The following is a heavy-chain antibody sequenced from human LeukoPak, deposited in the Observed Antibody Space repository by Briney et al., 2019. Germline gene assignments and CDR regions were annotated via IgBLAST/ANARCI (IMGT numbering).Heavy chain of an antibody. D-gene: IGHD3-10*01. V-gene: IGHV3-23*01. CDR2: ISGSGGST. CDR1: GFTFSSYA. J-gene: IGHJ4*02. Sequence: PGGSLRLSCAASGFTFSSYAMSWVRQAPGKGLEWVSAISGSGGSTYHADSVKGRFTISRDNSKNTLYLQMNSLRAEDTAVYYCAKGLPHPSQTAINYYGSGSYYGYWGQGTLVTVSS. CDR3: AKGLPHPSQTAINYYGSGSYYGY.